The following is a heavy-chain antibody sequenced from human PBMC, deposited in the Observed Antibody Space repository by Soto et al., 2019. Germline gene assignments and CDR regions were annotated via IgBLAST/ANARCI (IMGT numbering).Heavy chain of an antibody. D-gene: IGHD6-13*01. J-gene: IGHJ4*02. CDR3: ARHKDTSSRSLLNDF. V-gene: IGHV4-39*01. CDR1: GGSISSGSYY. Sequence: ETLSLTCTVSGGSISSGSYYWGWVRQPPGKWLEWIGSIYYSGNAYYNPSLKSRVAVSVDTSKNQFSLKVTSVTATDTAVYYCARHKDTSSRSLLNDFWGQGTLLTVSS. CDR2: IYYSGNA.